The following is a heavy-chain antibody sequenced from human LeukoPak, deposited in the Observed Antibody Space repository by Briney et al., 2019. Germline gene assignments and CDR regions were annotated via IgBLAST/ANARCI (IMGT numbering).Heavy chain of an antibody. Sequence: GGSLRLSCAASGFTFSDYYMTWIRQAPGRGLEWISYINGSSSDTKYADSVKGRFTISRDNAKNSVYLLMNSLRAEDTAVYYCARRGTTYCTVDSCHPNWFDPWGQGTLVTVSS. CDR3: ARRGTTYCTVDSCHPNWFDP. V-gene: IGHV3-11*03. CDR2: INGSSSDT. J-gene: IGHJ5*02. D-gene: IGHD2-15*01. CDR1: GFTFSDYY.